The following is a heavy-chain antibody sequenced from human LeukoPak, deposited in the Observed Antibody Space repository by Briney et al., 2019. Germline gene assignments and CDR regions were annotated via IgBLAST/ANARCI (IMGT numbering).Heavy chain of an antibody. V-gene: IGHV4-59*01. Sequence: SETLSLTCTVSGGSISTYYWSWIRQPPGKGLEWSGYIYYSGSTNYNPSLKSRVTISLDTSKNQFSLKLNSVTAADTAMYYCARSFSPNYYDLLDYWGQGTLLTVSS. CDR2: IYYSGST. CDR1: GGSISTYY. CDR3: ARSFSPNYYDLLDY. D-gene: IGHD3-22*01. J-gene: IGHJ4*02.